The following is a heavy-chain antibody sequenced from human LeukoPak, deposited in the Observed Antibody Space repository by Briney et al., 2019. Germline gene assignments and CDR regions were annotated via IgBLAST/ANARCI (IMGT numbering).Heavy chain of an antibody. Sequence: GGSLRLSCAASGFTFSNYRMNSVRQAPGKGLEWVSSISSSSIYIYYADSLKGRFTISRDNAKNSLYLQMNSLRAEDTAVYYCARGRDGYNLVDAFDIWGQGIMVIVSS. J-gene: IGHJ3*02. V-gene: IGHV3-21*01. CDR2: ISSSSIYI. CDR1: GFTFSNYR. CDR3: ARGRDGYNLVDAFDI. D-gene: IGHD5-24*01.